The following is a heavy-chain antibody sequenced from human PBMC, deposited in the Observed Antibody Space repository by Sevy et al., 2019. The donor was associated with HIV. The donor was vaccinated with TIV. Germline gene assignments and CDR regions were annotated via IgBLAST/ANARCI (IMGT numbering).Heavy chain of an antibody. CDR1: GFIFSDYW. CDR2: ISASGYST. J-gene: IGHJ4*02. D-gene: IGHD3-22*01. Sequence: GGSLRLSCAGSGFIFSDYWLSWVRQSPGKGLEWVSSISASGYSTYYADSVKGRFTLSRDNSRNTLDLQMNSLRADDTTVYYCAKDFSDVYYYDSSATVDYWGQGTLVTVSS. V-gene: IGHV3-23*01. CDR3: AKDFSDVYYYDSSATVDY.